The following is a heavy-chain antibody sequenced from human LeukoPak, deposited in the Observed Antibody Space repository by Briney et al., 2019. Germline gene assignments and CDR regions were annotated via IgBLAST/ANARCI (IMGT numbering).Heavy chain of an antibody. V-gene: IGHV3-74*01. CDR1: GFTFSNYR. CDR2: INERATII. Sequence: GGSLRLSCAASGFTFSNYRMHWVRQAPGKGLEWVSRINERATIISYADSVKGRFTISRENARNTLYLQMNSLTAEDTAVYYCVRDLILVWTPGDDFDHWGQGTLVTVSS. J-gene: IGHJ4*02. CDR3: VRDLILVWTPGDDFDH. D-gene: IGHD3-16*01.